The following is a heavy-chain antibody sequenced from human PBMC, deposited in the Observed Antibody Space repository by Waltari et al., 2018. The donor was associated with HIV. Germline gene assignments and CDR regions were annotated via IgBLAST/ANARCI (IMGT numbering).Heavy chain of an antibody. CDR2: NNPTTVGT. CDR3: AREYDFDNIAFYRGIHYYFDS. Sequence: QVHLVQSGAEVKKPGASVKVSCKASGYTFSDPFLHWVRKAAGQGLEWMRCNNPTTVGTNYAQKFQGMVSMARDTSINTAYMERSRLTSDDTAVYYCAREYDFDNIAFYRGIHYYFDSWGQGTLVTVSS. D-gene: IGHD3-22*01. CDR1: GYTFSDPF. J-gene: IGHJ4*02. V-gene: IGHV1-2*02.